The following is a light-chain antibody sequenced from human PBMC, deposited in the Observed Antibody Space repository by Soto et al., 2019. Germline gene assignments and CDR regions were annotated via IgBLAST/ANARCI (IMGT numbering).Light chain of an antibody. V-gene: IGKV3-11*01. CDR2: DAS. CDR1: QSVSSY. CDR3: QKRSNWPIT. Sequence: PGERATLSCRASQSVSSYLAWYQQKPGQAPRLLIYDASNRATGIPARFSGSGSGTDFTLTISSLEPEDFAVYYCQKRSNWPITFGQGTRLEIK. J-gene: IGKJ5*01.